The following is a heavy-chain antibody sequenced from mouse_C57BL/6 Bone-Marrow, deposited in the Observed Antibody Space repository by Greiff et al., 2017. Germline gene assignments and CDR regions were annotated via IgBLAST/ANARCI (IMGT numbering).Heavy chain of an antibody. CDR2: ISSGSSNI. CDR3: ARRHYYGSSDWYFDV. V-gene: IGHV5-17*01. J-gene: IGHJ1*03. D-gene: IGHD1-1*01. CDR1: GFTFSDYG. Sequence: EVQGVESGGGLVKPGGSLKLSCAASGFTFSDYGMHWVRQAPEKGLEWVAYISSGSSNIYYEDKLKGRFTITRDNAKNTLFLQMTRLRSEATAMYYCARRHYYGSSDWYFDVWGTGTTVTVSS.